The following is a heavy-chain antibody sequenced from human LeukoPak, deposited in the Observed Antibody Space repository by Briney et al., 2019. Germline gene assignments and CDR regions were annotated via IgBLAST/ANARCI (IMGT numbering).Heavy chain of an antibody. V-gene: IGHV3-64*01. CDR3: AKRAAGTSSYYHYMDV. CDR1: GIIFSNYA. J-gene: IGHJ6*03. D-gene: IGHD6-13*01. Sequence: TGGSLRLSCAASGIIFSNYAMHWVRQGPGKGLECISTISSDGGSTYYANSVKGRFTISRDNSKNTLYLQMNSLRAEDTAVYYCAKRAAGTSSYYHYMDVWGKGTTVTVSS. CDR2: ISSDGGST.